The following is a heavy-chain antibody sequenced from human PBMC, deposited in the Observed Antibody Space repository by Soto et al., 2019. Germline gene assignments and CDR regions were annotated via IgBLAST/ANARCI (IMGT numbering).Heavy chain of an antibody. V-gene: IGHV1-18*01. Sequence: SSVKVSCKSSGYTFTSYGISWVRQAPGQGLEWMGWISAYNGNTNYAQKLQGRVNMTTDTSTSTAYMELRSLRSDDTAVYYCARYNWHYLYYYGMDVWGQGTTVTVSS. CDR3: ARYNWHYLYYYGMDV. CDR1: GYTFTSYG. J-gene: IGHJ6*02. CDR2: ISAYNGNT. D-gene: IGHD1-7*01.